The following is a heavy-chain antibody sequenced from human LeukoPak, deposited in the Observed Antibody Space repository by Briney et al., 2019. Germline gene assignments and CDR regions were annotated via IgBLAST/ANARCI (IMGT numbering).Heavy chain of an antibody. V-gene: IGHV3-66*01. Sequence: GGSLRLSCAASGFTVSSNYMSWVRQAPGKGLEWVSVIYSGGSTCYADSVKGRFTISRDNSKNTLYLQMNSLRAEDTAVYYCARVGDYGDYFDYWGQGTLVTVSS. CDR2: IYSGGST. D-gene: IGHD4-17*01. CDR1: GFTVSSNY. CDR3: ARVGDYGDYFDY. J-gene: IGHJ4*02.